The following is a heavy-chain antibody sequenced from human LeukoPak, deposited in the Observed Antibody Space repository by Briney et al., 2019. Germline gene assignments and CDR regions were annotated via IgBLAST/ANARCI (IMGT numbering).Heavy chain of an antibody. J-gene: IGHJ4*02. CDR2: ISSSGSTI. CDR3: ARDLRTDY. CDR1: GFTFSSYE. V-gene: IGHV3-48*03. Sequence: PGGSLRLSCAASGFTFSSYEVNWVRQAPGKGLEWVSYISSSGSTIYYADSAKGRYTISRDNAKNSLYLQMNSLRAEDTAVYYCARDLRTDYWGQGTLVTVSS.